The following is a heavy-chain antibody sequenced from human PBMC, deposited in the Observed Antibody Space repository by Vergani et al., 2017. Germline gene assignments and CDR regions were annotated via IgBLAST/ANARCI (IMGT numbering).Heavy chain of an antibody. D-gene: IGHD5-12*01. V-gene: IGHV3-23*01. CDR1: GFTFNHYA. J-gene: IGHJ6*02. CDR2: ISGSGGST. Sequence: VQLLESGGDLVQPGGSLRLSCAASGFTFNHYAMNWVRQAPGKGLEWVSGISGSGGSTYYAGSVKGRFTISRDRSKNTLYLQMNSLSAGDTAVYYCAKANPRNSGYNYVYYYHDMDVWGQGTTVTVSS. CDR3: AKANPRNSGYNYVYYYHDMDV.